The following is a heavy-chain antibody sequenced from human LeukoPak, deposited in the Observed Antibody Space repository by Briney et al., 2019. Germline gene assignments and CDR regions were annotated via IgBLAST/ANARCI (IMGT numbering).Heavy chain of an antibody. Sequence: GRSLRLSCAASGFTFSSYGMHWVRQAPGKGLEWVAVISYDGSNKYYADSVKGRFTISRDNSKNTLYLQMNSLRAEDTAVYYCAKKGSRIAAAGPYFDYWGQGTLVTVSS. D-gene: IGHD6-13*01. CDR3: AKKGSRIAAAGPYFDY. CDR2: ISYDGSNK. J-gene: IGHJ4*02. V-gene: IGHV3-30*18. CDR1: GFTFSSYG.